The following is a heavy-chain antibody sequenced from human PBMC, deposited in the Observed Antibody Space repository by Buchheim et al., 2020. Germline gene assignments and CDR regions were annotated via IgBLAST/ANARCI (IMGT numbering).Heavy chain of an antibody. CDR1: GGSFSGYY. V-gene: IGHV4-34*01. CDR2: INHSGST. CDR3: ARGELLWFRTKKTKSKFDY. D-gene: IGHD3-10*01. J-gene: IGHJ4*02. Sequence: QVQLQQWGAGLLKPSETLSLTCAVYGGSFSGYYWSWIRQPPGKGLEWIGEINHSGSTNYKPSLKSRVTISVAPSKNQFSLKLSSVTAADTAVYYCARGELLWFRTKKTKSKFDYWGQGTL.